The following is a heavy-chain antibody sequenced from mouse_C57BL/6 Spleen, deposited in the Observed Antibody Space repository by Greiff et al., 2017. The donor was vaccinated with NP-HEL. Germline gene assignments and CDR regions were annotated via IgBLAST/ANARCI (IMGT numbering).Heavy chain of an antibody. V-gene: IGHV1-80*01. D-gene: IGHD2-5*01. J-gene: IGHJ1*03. CDR3: ARWLYSNYEVDV. CDR2: IYPGDGDT. Sequence: QVQLKQSGAELVKPGASVKISCKASGYAFSSYWMNWVKQRPGKGLEGIGQIYPGDGDTNYNGKFKGKATMTADKSSSTAYMQLSSLTSEDSAVYCCARWLYSNYEVDVWGTGTTVTVSS. CDR1: GYAFSSYW.